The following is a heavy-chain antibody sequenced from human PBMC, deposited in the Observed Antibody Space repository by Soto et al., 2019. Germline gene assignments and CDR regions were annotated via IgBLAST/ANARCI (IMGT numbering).Heavy chain of an antibody. J-gene: IGHJ6*02. Sequence: PSETLSLTCAVSGYSIASGYYWAWIRQSPGKGLEWIGSIYHAGSVYYNPSLNGRVALSMDTSKNHFSLKLTSVTAADTAVYYCARTFDYYGMDVWGQGTTVTVSS. V-gene: IGHV4-38-2*01. CDR1: GYSIASGYY. CDR2: IYHAGSV. CDR3: ARTFDYYGMDV.